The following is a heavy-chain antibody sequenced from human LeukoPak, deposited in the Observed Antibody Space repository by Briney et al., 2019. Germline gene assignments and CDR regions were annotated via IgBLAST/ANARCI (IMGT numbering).Heavy chain of an antibody. J-gene: IGHJ6*03. Sequence: GGSLRLSCAASGFTVSSNYMSWVRQAPGKGLEWVSVIYSGGSTYYADSVKGRFTISRDNSKNTLYLQMNSMRAEDTDVYYCASNSNADYSRTYYYYMDVWGKGTTVTISS. CDR2: IYSGGST. D-gene: IGHD4-17*01. V-gene: IGHV3-53*01. CDR1: GFTVSSNY. CDR3: ASNSNADYSRTYYYYMDV.